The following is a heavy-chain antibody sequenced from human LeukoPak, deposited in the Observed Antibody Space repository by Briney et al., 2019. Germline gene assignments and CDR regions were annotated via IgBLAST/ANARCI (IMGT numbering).Heavy chain of an antibody. J-gene: IGHJ6*03. CDR1: LFTFSRYA. CDR3: SRVGPGVNPDYYYDYMEF. CDR2: MSGCGGGT. Sequence: VGSLSLSRAASLFTFSRYAMSWVRQATGRGLEGVSAMSGCGGGTHYVASLKDRFTISRHNAQNSLYLQMNSLRAEQQPVYDCSRVGPGVNPDYYYDYMEFWGKGTTVTVSS. D-gene: IGHD1-14*01. V-gene: IGHV3-23*01.